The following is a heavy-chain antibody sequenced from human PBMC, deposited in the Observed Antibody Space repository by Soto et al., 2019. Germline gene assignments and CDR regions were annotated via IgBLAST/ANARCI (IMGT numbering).Heavy chain of an antibody. CDR2: IYPGDSET. CDR3: ARHGEGYCSGGSCLYCGMDF. V-gene: IGHV5-51*01. J-gene: IGHJ6*02. D-gene: IGHD2-15*01. CDR1: GYSFTTHW. Sequence: GASLKISCKGSGYSFTTHWIVWVRQMPEKGLEWVGIIYPGDSETRYSPSFQGQVSISAEQSTSTAYLQWSSLKASDSAIYYCARHGEGYCSGGSCLYCGMDFWGQGTTVAFSS.